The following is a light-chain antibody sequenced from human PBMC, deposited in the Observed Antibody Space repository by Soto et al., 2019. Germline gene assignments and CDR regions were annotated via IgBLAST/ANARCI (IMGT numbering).Light chain of an antibody. Sequence: QSALTQPASVSGSPGQSITISCIGTSSDVGGYDYVSWYQQNPGKAPKLIIYVVINRPSGVSSRFSGSKSGNTASLTISGLQAEDEADYYCSSYTSDSTHVFGSGTKLTVL. V-gene: IGLV2-14*01. CDR1: SSDVGGYDY. J-gene: IGLJ1*01. CDR2: VVI. CDR3: SSYTSDSTHV.